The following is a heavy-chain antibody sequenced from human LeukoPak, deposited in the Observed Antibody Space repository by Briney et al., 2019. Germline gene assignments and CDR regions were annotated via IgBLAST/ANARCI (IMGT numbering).Heavy chain of an antibody. D-gene: IGHD3-10*01. Sequence: ASVKVSCKASGYTFTGYYMHWVRQAPGQGLEWMGWINPNSGGTNYAQKFQGRVTMTRDTSVSTAYMELSRLRPDDTAVYYCARENYGSGSYHRLSVGMGYWGQGTLVTVSS. J-gene: IGHJ4*02. V-gene: IGHV1-2*02. CDR3: ARENYGSGSYHRLSVGMGY. CDR1: GYTFTGYY. CDR2: INPNSGGT.